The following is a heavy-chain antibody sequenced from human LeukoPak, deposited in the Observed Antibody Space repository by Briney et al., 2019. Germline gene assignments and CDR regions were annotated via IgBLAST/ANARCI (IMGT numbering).Heavy chain of an antibody. Sequence: SETLSLTCTVSGGSISSSSYYWGWIRQPPGKGLEWIGNIYYSGSTSYNPSLKSRVTISVDTSKNQFSLKLSSVTAADTAVYYCARGKLYYYYMDVWGKGTTVTVSS. CDR3: ARGKLYYYYMDV. V-gene: IGHV4-39*07. CDR2: IYYSGST. J-gene: IGHJ6*03. CDR1: GGSISSSSYY.